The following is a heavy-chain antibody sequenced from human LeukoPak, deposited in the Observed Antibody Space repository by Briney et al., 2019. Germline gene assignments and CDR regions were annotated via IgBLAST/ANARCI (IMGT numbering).Heavy chain of an antibody. D-gene: IGHD5-18*01. J-gene: IGHJ4*02. CDR3: AREDSGYSYGQYYFDY. V-gene: IGHV3-30-3*01. CDR1: GFTFSSYA. Sequence: GGSLRLSCAASGFTFSSYAMHWVRQAPGKGLEWVAVISYDGSNKYYADSVKGRFTISRDNSKNTLYLQMNSLRAEETAVYYCAREDSGYSYGQYYFDYWGQGTLVTVSS. CDR2: ISYDGSNK.